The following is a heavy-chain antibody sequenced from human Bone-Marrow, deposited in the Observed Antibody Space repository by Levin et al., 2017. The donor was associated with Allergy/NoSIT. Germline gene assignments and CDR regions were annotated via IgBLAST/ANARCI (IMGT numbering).Heavy chain of an antibody. CDR2: ISGSGDST. Sequence: GGSLRLSCAASGFTFSTYAMNWVRQVPGKGLEWVSAISGSGDSTYHADSVKGRFTISRDNFNNMLYLQMNSLRVEDTAVYFCAKPLRGQLLCGYDYWGQGTLVTVSS. CDR1: GFTFSTYA. D-gene: IGHD2-2*01. CDR3: AKPLRGQLLCGYDY. V-gene: IGHV3-23*01. J-gene: IGHJ4*02.